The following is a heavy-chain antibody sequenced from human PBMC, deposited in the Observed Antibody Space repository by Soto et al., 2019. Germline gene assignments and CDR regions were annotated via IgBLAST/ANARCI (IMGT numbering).Heavy chain of an antibody. D-gene: IGHD3-3*01. J-gene: IGHJ4*02. Sequence: QVQLVQSGAEVKKPGSSVKVSCKASGGTFSTYAITWVRQAPGQGLEWMGGIIPIFGTANYAQKFQGRVTITADESTSTAYMELSSLRSEETAVYYCARGLRFLEGKDYFDCWGQGTLVTVSS. V-gene: IGHV1-69*12. CDR2: IIPIFGTA. CDR3: ARGLRFLEGKDYFDC. CDR1: GGTFSTYA.